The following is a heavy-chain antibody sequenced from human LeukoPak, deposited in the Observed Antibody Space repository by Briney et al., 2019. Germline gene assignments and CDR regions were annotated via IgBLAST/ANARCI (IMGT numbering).Heavy chain of an antibody. J-gene: IGHJ4*02. Sequence: PSETLSHTCTVSGGSISSYYWSWIRQPAGKGLEWIGRIYTSGSTNYNPSLKSRVTMSVDTSKNQFSLKLSSVTAADTAVYYCARAGRDGDYPYYFDYWGQGTLVTVSS. V-gene: IGHV4-4*07. CDR3: ARAGRDGDYPYYFDY. D-gene: IGHD4-17*01. CDR2: IYTSGST. CDR1: GGSISSYY.